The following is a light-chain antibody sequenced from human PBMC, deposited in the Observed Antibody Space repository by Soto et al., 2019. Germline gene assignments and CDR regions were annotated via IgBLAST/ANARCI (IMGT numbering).Light chain of an antibody. J-gene: IGKJ1*01. Sequence: DIQMTQSPSSLSASEGDRVTITCRASQSISTWLAWYQQRPGKAPKVLISEASTLESGVPSRFSGSGSGTEFTLTIRAQQPADVATYYCQHSIGTFGRGTKVEIK. CDR3: QHSIGT. CDR1: QSISTW. CDR2: EAS. V-gene: IGKV1-5*01.